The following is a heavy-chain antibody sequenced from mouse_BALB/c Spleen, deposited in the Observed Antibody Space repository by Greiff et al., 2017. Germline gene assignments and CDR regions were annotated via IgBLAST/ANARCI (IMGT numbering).Heavy chain of an antibody. J-gene: IGHJ3*01. V-gene: IGHV3-8*02. CDR3: ARQGTGTSAY. CDR2: ISYSGST. D-gene: IGHD4-1*01. Sequence: VQLKESGPSLVKPSQTLSLTCSVTGDSITSRYWNWIRKFPGNKLEYMGYISYSGSTYYNPSLKSRISITRDTSKNQYYLQLNSVTTEDTATYYCARQGTGTSAYWGQGTLVTVSA. CDR1: GDSITSRY.